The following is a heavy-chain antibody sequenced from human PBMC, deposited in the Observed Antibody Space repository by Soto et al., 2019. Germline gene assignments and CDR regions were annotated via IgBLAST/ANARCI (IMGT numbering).Heavy chain of an antibody. CDR3: ARELGYCSSTSCPFDP. J-gene: IGHJ5*02. V-gene: IGHV1-2*02. D-gene: IGHD2-2*01. CDR1: GYTFTGYY. CDR2: INPNSGGT. Sequence: ASVKVSCKASGYTFTGYYVHWVRQAPGQGLEWMGWINPNSGGTNYAQKFQGRVTMTRDTSISTAYMELSRLRSDDTAVYYCARELGYCSSTSCPFDPWGQGTLVTVSS.